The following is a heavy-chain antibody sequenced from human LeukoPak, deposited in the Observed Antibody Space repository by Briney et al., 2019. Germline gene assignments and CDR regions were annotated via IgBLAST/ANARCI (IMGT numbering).Heavy chain of an antibody. J-gene: IGHJ6*02. CDR3: ARNVGIVGASFYYYYYGMDV. CDR1: GGSISSFY. CDR2: MHSSGTT. Sequence: SGTLSLTCTVSGGSISSFYWSWIRQPPGKGLEWIGHMHSSGTTNYNPSLKSRVTISVDTSKNQFSLKLSSVTAADTAVYYCARNVGIVGASFYYYYYGMDVWGQGTTVTVSS. V-gene: IGHV4-59*12. D-gene: IGHD1-26*01.